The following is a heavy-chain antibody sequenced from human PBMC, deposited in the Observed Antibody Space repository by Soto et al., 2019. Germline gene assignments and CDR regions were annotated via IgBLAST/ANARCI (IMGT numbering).Heavy chain of an antibody. J-gene: IGHJ6*02. CDR3: ARDFVVGGPTINYYYGMDV. Sequence: GGSLRLSSTASGFTVSSNYMSWVRQATGKGLEWISIIYSAGNTYYADSVKGRFTISRDNSKNTLYLQMNSLGAEDTAVYYCARDFVVGGPTINYYYGMDVWGQGTTVTVSS. V-gene: IGHV3-66*01. D-gene: IGHD1-26*01. CDR1: GFTVSSNY. CDR2: IYSAGNT.